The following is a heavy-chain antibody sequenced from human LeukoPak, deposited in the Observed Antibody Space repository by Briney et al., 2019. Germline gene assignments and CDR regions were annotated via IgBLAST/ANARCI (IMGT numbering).Heavy chain of an antibody. D-gene: IGHD6-19*01. CDR3: ARDSSGWYYFDY. V-gene: IGHV1-69*04. CDR2: IIPILGIA. CDR1: GGTFSSCA. J-gene: IGHJ4*02. Sequence: ASVKVSCKASGGTFSSCAISWVRQAPGQGLEWMGRIIPILGIANYAQKLQGRVTIPADKSTSTAYMALSSLRSEDTAVYYCARDSSGWYYFDYWGQGTLVTVSS.